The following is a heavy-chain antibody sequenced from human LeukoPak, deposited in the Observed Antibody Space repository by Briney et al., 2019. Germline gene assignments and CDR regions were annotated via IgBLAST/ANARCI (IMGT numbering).Heavy chain of an antibody. Sequence: GGSLTLSCAASVFTVSRNHMSWVRQARGKGLEGVSVIYSGGSTYYADSVKGRFTISRDNSKNTLYLQMNSLRAEDTAVYYCARDPSYYYDSSGYFDYWGQGTLVTVSS. V-gene: IGHV3-66*02. CDR3: ARDPSYYYDSSGYFDY. D-gene: IGHD3-22*01. CDR2: IYSGGST. J-gene: IGHJ4*02. CDR1: VFTVSRNH.